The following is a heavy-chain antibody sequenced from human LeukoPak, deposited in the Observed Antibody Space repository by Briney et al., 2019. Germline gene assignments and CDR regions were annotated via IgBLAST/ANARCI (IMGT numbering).Heavy chain of an antibody. D-gene: IGHD3-22*01. J-gene: IGHJ4*02. V-gene: IGHV3-74*01. CDR2: INSEGGSI. CDR3: ARDLGGYQAH. CDR1: GXTFSSYW. Sequence: GGSLRLSWAASGXTFSSYWMHWVRQAPGKGLVWVSRINSEGGSISYADSVKGRFTISRDNAKNTLYRQMNSLRAEDTAVYHCARDLGGYQAHGARGTLDSVS.